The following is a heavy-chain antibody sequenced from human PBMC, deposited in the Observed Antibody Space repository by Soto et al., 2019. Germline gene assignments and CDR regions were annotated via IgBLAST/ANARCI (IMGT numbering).Heavy chain of an antibody. CDR3: ARDLLWSAQKPIDF. J-gene: IGHJ4*02. V-gene: IGHV1-2*02. D-gene: IGHD2-21*01. CDR2: INPNSGGT. Sequence: GASVKVSCKASGYTFSGYNMHWVRQAPGQGLEWMGWINPNSGGTNFARKFQGRVTTTRDTSIGTAYMELTNLTSDDTAVYFCARDLLWSAQKPIDFWGQGTLVTVSS. CDR1: GYTFSGYN.